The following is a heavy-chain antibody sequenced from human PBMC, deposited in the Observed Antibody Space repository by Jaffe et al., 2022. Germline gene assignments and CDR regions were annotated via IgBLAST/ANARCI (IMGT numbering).Heavy chain of an antibody. J-gene: IGHJ4*02. CDR1: GFTFSGSA. CDR2: IRSKANSYAT. D-gene: IGHD4-17*01. V-gene: IGHV3-73*02. Sequence: EVQLVESGGGLVQPGGSLKLSCAASGFTFSGSAMHWVRQASGKGLEWVGRIRSKANSYATAYAASVKGRFTISRDDSKNTAYLQMNSLKTEDTAVYYCTRHFFGGDYGDSFFDYWGQGTLVTVSS. CDR3: TRHFFGGDYGDSFFDY.